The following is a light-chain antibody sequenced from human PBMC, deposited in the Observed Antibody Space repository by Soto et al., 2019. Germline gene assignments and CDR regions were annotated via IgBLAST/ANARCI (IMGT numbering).Light chain of an antibody. J-gene: IGKJ4*01. CDR1: HGFSSW. CDR3: QQANSFPPLT. Sequence: DVQMTQSPSSVSASVGDRVTITCRASHGFSSWLAWYQQKPGKAPKLLIYPATSVQSGVPSRFSGSGSGTDFTLTISNLQPEDFASYYCQQANSFPPLTFGGGTKVEIK. V-gene: IGKV1D-12*01. CDR2: PAT.